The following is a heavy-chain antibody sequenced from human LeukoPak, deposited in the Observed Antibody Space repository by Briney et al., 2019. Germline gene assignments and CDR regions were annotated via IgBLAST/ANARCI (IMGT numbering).Heavy chain of an antibody. Sequence: SETLSLTCAVYGGSFSGYYWGWIRQPPGKGLEWIGEINHSGSTNYNPSLKSRVTISVDTSKNQFSLKLNFVTAADTAVYYCARGTKDSGGYYKPANWFDPWGQGTLVTVSS. CDR2: INHSGST. CDR3: ARGTKDSGGYYKPANWFDP. V-gene: IGHV4-34*01. J-gene: IGHJ5*02. CDR1: GGSFSGYY. D-gene: IGHD3-10*01.